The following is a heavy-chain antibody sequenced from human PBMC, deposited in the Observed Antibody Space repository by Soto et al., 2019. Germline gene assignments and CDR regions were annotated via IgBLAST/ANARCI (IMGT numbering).Heavy chain of an antibody. Sequence: GGSLRLSCAASGFTFSSYWMHWVRQAPGKGLVWVLRINSDGSSTSYADSVKGRFTISRDNAKNTLYLQMNSLRAEDTAVYYCARGGFWSGYLVDYWGQGTLVTVSS. CDR2: INSDGSST. CDR3: ARGGFWSGYLVDY. V-gene: IGHV3-74*01. D-gene: IGHD3-3*01. J-gene: IGHJ4*02. CDR1: GFTFSSYW.